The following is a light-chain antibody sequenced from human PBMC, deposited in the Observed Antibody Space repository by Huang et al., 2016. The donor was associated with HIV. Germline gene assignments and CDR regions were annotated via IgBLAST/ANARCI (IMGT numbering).Light chain of an antibody. Sequence: EIVLTQSPGTLSLSPGDRATLSCRASQFVDNAYVAWYQHKPGQSPRLLISGASMRASGIPDRFSGSGFGTDFTLTISRLEPDDFAVYFCQQCGSPTWTFGQGTKVEIK. V-gene: IGKV3-20*01. CDR1: QFVDNAY. CDR3: QQCGSPTWT. CDR2: GAS. J-gene: IGKJ1*01.